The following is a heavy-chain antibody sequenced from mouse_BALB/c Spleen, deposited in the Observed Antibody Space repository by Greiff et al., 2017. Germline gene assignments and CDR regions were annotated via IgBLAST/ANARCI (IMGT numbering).Heavy chain of an antibody. CDR3: AKPSDYRYDGKAIDYAMDY. J-gene: IGHJ4*01. V-gene: IGHV2-3*01. CDR2: IWGDGST. CDR1: GFSLTSYG. Sequence: QVQLQQSGPGLVAPSQSLSITCTVSGFSLTSYGVSWVRQPPGKGLEWLGVIWGDGSTNYHSALISRLSISKDNSKSQVFLKLNSLQTDDTATYYCAKPSDYRYDGKAIDYAMDYWGQGTSVTVSS. D-gene: IGHD2-14*01.